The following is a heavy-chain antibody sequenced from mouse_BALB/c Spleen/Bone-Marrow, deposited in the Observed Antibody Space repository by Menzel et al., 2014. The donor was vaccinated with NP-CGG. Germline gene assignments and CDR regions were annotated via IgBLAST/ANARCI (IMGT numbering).Heavy chain of an antibody. CDR2: IYPGSGST. Sequence: GSELVRPGASVKLSCKASGYTFTSYWMHWVKQRPGQGLEWIGNIYPGSGSTNYDEKFKSKATLTVDTSSSTAYMQLSSLTSEDSAVYYCTNHYFDYWGQGTTLSVSS. CDR3: TNHYFDY. J-gene: IGHJ2*01. V-gene: IGHV1S22*01. CDR1: GYTFTSYW.